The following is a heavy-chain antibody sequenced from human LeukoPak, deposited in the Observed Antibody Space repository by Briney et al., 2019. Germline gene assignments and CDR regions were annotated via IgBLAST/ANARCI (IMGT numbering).Heavy chain of an antibody. V-gene: IGHV4-31*03. D-gene: IGHD3-22*01. CDR3: ARVPLYYDSSGYYLDY. J-gene: IGHJ4*02. CDR2: IYYSGST. Sequence: SETLSLTCTVSSGSISSGGYYWSWIRQHPGKGLEWIGYIYYSGSTYYNPSLKSRVTISVDTSKNQFSLKLSSVTAADTAVYYCARVPLYYDSSGYYLDYWGQGTLVTVSS. CDR1: SGSISSGGYY.